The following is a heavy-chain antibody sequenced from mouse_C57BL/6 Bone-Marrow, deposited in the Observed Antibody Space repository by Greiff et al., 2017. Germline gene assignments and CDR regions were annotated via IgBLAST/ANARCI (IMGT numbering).Heavy chain of an antibody. J-gene: IGHJ3*01. D-gene: IGHD3-1*01. CDR3: SRGRAIVTPWFAY. CDR2: ISDGGSYT. Sequence: EVKLVESGGGLVKPGGSLKLSCAASGFTFSSYAMSWVRQTPEKRLEWVATISDGGSYTYYPDNVKGRFTISRDNAKNNLYLQMSHLKAEDTALYYWSRGRAIVTPWFAYWGQGTLVTVSA. CDR1: GFTFSSYA. V-gene: IGHV5-4*03.